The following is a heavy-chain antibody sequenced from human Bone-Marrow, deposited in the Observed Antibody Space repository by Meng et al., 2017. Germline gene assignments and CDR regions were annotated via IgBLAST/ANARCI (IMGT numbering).Heavy chain of an antibody. CDR2: ISGDST. J-gene: IGHJ4*02. CDR1: GFTVSSIE. Sequence: GESLKISCAASGFTVSSIEMTWVRQAPGKGLEWVSYISGDSTYYADSGKGRFTISRDNSKNTVFLQINSLRVEDTAVYYCARSPIDKYDLSALPLDYWGQGTLVTVSS. D-gene: IGHD3-16*01. V-gene: IGHV3-38-3*01. CDR3: ARSPIDKYDLSALPLDY.